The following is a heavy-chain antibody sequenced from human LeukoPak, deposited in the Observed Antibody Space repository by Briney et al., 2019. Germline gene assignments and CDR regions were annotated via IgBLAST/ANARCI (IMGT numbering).Heavy chain of an antibody. CDR2: ISSSGSTI. Sequence: GGSLRLSCAASGFTFSDYYMSWIRQAPGKGLEWVSYISSSGSTIYYADSVKGRFTISRDNAKNSLYLQMNSLRAEDTAVYYCARSRPESKKYYDFWSGYYEGTAYGMDVWGQGTTVTVSS. CDR1: GFTFSDYY. J-gene: IGHJ6*02. D-gene: IGHD3-3*01. V-gene: IGHV3-11*01. CDR3: ARSRPESKKYYDFWSGYYEGTAYGMDV.